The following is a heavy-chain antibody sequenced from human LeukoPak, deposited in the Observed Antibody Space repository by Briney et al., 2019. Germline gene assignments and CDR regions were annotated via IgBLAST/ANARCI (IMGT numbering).Heavy chain of an antibody. Sequence: SETLSLTCAVYGGSFSGYYWSWIRQPPGKGLEWIGEINHSGSTNYNPSLKSRVTISVDTSKNQFSLKLSSVTAADTAVYYCARGHKTPDYYYYMDVWGKGTTVTVSS. CDR3: ARGHKTPDYYYYMDV. V-gene: IGHV4-34*01. CDR2: INHSGST. J-gene: IGHJ6*03. CDR1: GGSFSGYY.